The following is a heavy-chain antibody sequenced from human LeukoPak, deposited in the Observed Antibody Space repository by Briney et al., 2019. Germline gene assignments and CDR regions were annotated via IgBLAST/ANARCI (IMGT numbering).Heavy chain of an antibody. CDR2: MNPNSGNT. D-gene: IGHD5-18*01. CDR1: GYTFTSYD. V-gene: IGHV1-8*01. CDR3: AREGTAMAGYVGY. Sequence: ASVKVSSKASGYTFTSYDINWVRQATGQGLEWMGWMNPNSGNTGYAQKFQGRVTMTRNTSISTAYMELSSLRSEDTAVYYCAREGTAMAGYVGYWGQGTLVTVSS. J-gene: IGHJ4*02.